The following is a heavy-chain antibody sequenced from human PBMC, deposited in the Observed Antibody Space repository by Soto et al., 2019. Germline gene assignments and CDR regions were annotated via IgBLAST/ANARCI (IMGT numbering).Heavy chain of an antibody. CDR2: IYYSGST. J-gene: IGHJ6*03. CDR1: GGSISSYY. Sequence: SETLSLTCTVSGGSISSYYWSWIRQPPGKGLEWIGYIYYSGSTNYNPSLKSRVTISVDTSKNQFSLKLSSVTAADTAVYYCARHPGILNCSGGSCYTSTDYYYYMDVWGKGTTVTVSS. CDR3: ARHPGILNCSGGSCYTSTDYYYYMDV. D-gene: IGHD2-15*01. V-gene: IGHV4-59*08.